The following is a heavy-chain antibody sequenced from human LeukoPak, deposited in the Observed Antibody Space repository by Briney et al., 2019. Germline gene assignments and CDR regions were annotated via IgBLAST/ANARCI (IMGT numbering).Heavy chain of an antibody. CDR1: GFTFSSYE. CDR2: ISGSGGST. V-gene: IGHV3-23*01. Sequence: PGGSLRLSCAASGFTFSSYEMNWVRQAPGKGLEWVSAISGSGGSTYYADSVKGRFTISRDNSKNTLYLQMNSLRAEDTAVYYCAKGATRDGYNWAFDYWGQGTLVTVSS. D-gene: IGHD5-24*01. CDR3: AKGATRDGYNWAFDY. J-gene: IGHJ4*02.